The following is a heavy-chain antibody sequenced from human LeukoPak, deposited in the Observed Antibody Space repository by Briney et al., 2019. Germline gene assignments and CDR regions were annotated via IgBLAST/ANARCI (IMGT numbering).Heavy chain of an antibody. CDR1: GFTFSSYG. Sequence: GGSLRLSCEASGFTFSSYGMNWVRQAPGKGLEWVSSISSSSTYIYYADSVKGRFTISRDNPKNSLYLQMNSLRAEDTAIYYCARVPGVQLERLYYFDYWGQGTLVTVSS. J-gene: IGHJ4*02. V-gene: IGHV3-21*01. D-gene: IGHD1-1*01. CDR3: ARVPGVQLERLYYFDY. CDR2: ISSSSTYI.